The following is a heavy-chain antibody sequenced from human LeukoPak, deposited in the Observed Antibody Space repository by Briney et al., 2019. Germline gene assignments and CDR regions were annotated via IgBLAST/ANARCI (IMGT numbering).Heavy chain of an antibody. V-gene: IGHV3-30*18. D-gene: IGHD5-18*01. CDR2: ISYDGSNK. Sequence: GGSLRLSCAASGFTFSNYGIHWVRQAPGKGLEWVAVISYDGSNKYYADSVKGRCTISRDKSKNTVYLQMNSLRAEDTAVYYCAKEAGYSYGFDYWGQGTLVTVSS. CDR3: AKEAGYSYGFDY. J-gene: IGHJ4*02. CDR1: GFTFSNYG.